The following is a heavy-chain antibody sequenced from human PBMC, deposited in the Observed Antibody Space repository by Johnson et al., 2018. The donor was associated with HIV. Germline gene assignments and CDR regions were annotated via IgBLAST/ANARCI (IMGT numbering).Heavy chain of an antibody. Sequence: QVQLVESGGGVVRPGRSLRLSCVASGFSFSAYAIHWVRQAPGQGLEWVAVISHDGGNNHYADSVKGRFTISRDNSKNTLFLQLNSLGAEDTAVYYCAKASTPTMIVVVISAFDVWGQGTKVTVSS. CDR2: ISHDGGNN. V-gene: IGHV3-33*05. D-gene: IGHD3-22*01. CDR1: GFSFSAYA. CDR3: AKASTPTMIVVVISAFDV. J-gene: IGHJ3*01.